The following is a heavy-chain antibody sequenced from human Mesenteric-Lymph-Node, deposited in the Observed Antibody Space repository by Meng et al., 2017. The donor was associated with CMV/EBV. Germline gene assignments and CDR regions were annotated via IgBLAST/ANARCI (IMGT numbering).Heavy chain of an antibody. CDR3: ARIIVADMGSGFDP. D-gene: IGHD5-12*01. CDR2: IIPIFGTA. V-gene: IGHV1-69*05. Sequence: SVKVSCKASGGTFSSYAISWVRQAPGQGLEWMGGIIPIFGTANYAQKFQGRVTMTRDKSTTTVYMELSSLRSEDTAVYYCARIIVADMGSGFDPWGQGTLVTVSS. CDR1: GGTFSSYA. J-gene: IGHJ5*02.